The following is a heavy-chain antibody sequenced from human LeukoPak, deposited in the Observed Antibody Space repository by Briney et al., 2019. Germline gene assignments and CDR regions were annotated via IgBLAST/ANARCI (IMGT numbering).Heavy chain of an antibody. D-gene: IGHD5-24*01. CDR2: ISGSGGST. Sequence: GGSLRLSCAASGFTFSSYAVSWVRQAPGKGLEWVSAISGSGGSTYYADSLKGRFTISRDNSKNTLYLQMNSLRAEDTAVYYCANGEMARSPAVFRNWGQGTLVTVSS. CDR3: ANGEMARSPAVFRN. J-gene: IGHJ4*02. V-gene: IGHV3-23*01. CDR1: GFTFSSYA.